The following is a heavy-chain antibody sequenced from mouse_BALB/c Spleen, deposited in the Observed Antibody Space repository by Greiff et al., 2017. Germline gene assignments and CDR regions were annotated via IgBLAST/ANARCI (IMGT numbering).Heavy chain of an antibody. CDR3: ARGIYYGYD. J-gene: IGHJ3*01. Sequence: QVQLQQPGAELAKPGASVKMSCKASGYTFTSYWMHWVKQRPGQGLEWIGYINPSTGYTEYNQKFKDKATLTADKSSSTAYMQLSSLTSEDSAVYYCARGIYYGYDWGQGTLVTVSA. CDR2: INPSTGYT. D-gene: IGHD2-2*01. V-gene: IGHV1-7*01. CDR1: GYTFTSYW.